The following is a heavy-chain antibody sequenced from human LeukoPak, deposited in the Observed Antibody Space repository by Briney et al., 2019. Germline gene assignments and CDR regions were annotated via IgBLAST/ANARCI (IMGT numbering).Heavy chain of an antibody. CDR1: AGSFRGHS. CDR3: VLAMSGALTD. CDR2: VNYIGIT. Sequence: PSETLSLICAVSAGSFRGHSWTWIRQTPGKGLEWIGEVNYIGITDYNPSLKSRVTISIDTSRDQFSLNLASVTAADTGIYYCVLAMSGALTDWGQGTRVAVSS. J-gene: IGHJ4*02. D-gene: IGHD2-8*02. V-gene: IGHV4-34*01.